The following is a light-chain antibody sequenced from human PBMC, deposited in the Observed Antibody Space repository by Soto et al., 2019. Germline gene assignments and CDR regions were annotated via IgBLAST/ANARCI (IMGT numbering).Light chain of an antibody. CDR2: WAS. V-gene: IGKV4-1*01. J-gene: IGKJ5*01. CDR3: QQYYSTPSIT. Sequence: DIVMTQSPDSLSVSVGERATMNCRCSHIVLDSSNNKNYLAWYQQKPGQPPKLLIYWASTRESGVPDRFSGSGSGTDFTLTISSLQAEDVAVYYCQQYYSTPSITFGQGTRLEIK. CDR1: HIVLDSSNNKNY.